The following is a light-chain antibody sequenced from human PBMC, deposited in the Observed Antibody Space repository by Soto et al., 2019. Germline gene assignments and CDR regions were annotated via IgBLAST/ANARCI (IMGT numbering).Light chain of an antibody. CDR2: DAS. CDR3: QQYSHLIT. J-gene: IGKJ5*01. CDR1: QDISNY. Sequence: DIQMTQSPSSLSASVGDRVTITCQASQDISNYLNWYQQKLGKAPKLLIYDASNLETGVPSRLSGSGSGTDFTFPISSLQPEDIATYYCQQYSHLITFGQGTRLEIK. V-gene: IGKV1-33*01.